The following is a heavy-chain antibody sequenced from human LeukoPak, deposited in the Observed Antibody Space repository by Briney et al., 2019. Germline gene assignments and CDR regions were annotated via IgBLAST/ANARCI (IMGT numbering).Heavy chain of an antibody. CDR3: AREAAWGNWYFDH. V-gene: IGHV3-30*03. D-gene: IGHD3-16*01. CDR1: GFTFSRHG. CDR2: IGDTGRAK. J-gene: IGHJ2*01. Sequence: GGSLRLSCAASGFTFSRHGMHWVRQAPGKGLEWVAVIGDTGRAKYADSVEGRFTASRDNFKNTLYLEMNSLRYDDTALYYCAREAAWGNWYFDHWGRGTLVTVSS.